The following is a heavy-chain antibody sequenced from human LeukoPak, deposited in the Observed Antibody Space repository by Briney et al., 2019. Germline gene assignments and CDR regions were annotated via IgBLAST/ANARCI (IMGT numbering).Heavy chain of an antibody. Sequence: GASVKVSCKASGYTLTNYDINWVRQATGQGLEWMGWMNPNSGHTGYTQKFQGRVTMTRDTSISTAYMELSSLKSEDTAVYYCVRVQSGSYARYGMDVWGQGTTVTVSS. V-gene: IGHV1-8*01. CDR1: GYTLTNYD. D-gene: IGHD1-26*01. J-gene: IGHJ6*02. CDR2: MNPNSGHT. CDR3: VRVQSGSYARYGMDV.